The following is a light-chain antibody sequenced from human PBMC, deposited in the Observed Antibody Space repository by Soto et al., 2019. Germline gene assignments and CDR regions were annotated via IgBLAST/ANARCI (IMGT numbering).Light chain of an antibody. V-gene: IGLV1-47*02. J-gene: IGLJ2*01. CDR3: AAWDDSLSAHVV. Sequence: QSVLTQPPSASGTPGQRVHISWFGSRSNIGSKYVHWYQQLPGTAPKLLLYSNDQRPSGVPDRFSGSKSSTSASLAISGLRSEDESDYYCAAWDDSLSAHVVFGGGTKLTVL. CDR1: RSNIGSKY. CDR2: SND.